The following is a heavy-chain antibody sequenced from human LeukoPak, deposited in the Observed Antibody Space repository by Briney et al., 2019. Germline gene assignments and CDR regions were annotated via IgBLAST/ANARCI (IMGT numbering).Heavy chain of an antibody. CDR1: GFTFSRSA. J-gene: IGHJ3*02. Sequence: GGSLRLSCAASGFTFSRSAMNWVRQAPGKGLEWVSAISGSGGSTYYADSVKGRFTISRDNSKNTLYLQMNSLRAEDTALYYCAKEGDDSSGYGAAFDIWGQGTMVTVSS. D-gene: IGHD3-22*01. CDR2: ISGSGGST. CDR3: AKEGDDSSGYGAAFDI. V-gene: IGHV3-23*01.